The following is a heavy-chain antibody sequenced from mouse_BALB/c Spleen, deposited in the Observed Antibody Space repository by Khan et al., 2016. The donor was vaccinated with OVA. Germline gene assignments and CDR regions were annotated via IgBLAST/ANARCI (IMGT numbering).Heavy chain of an antibody. Sequence: VQLKQSGPGLVKPSQSLSLTCTVTGYSITSEYAWNWIRQFPGNKLEWMGYISYSGNTRYNPSLKSRISITRDTSKNQFFLQLNSVTTEDTATYDLARKDYYDYDSFPYWGQGTLVTVSA. CDR3: ARKDYYDYDSFPY. CDR1: GYSITSEYA. V-gene: IGHV3-2*02. D-gene: IGHD2-4*01. CDR2: ISYSGNT. J-gene: IGHJ3*01.